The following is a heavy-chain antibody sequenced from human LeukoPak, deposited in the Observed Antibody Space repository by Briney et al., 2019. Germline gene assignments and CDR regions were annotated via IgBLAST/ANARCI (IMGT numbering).Heavy chain of an antibody. V-gene: IGHV4-34*01. D-gene: IGHD5-18*01. Sequence: TSETLSLTCAVYGGSFSGYYWSWIRQPPGKGLEWIGEINHSGRTNYNPSLKSRVTISVDTSKNQFSLKLSSVTAADTAVYYCARGRYSYGYYFDYWGQGTLVTVSS. CDR2: INHSGRT. CDR3: ARGRYSYGYYFDY. J-gene: IGHJ4*02. CDR1: GGSFSGYY.